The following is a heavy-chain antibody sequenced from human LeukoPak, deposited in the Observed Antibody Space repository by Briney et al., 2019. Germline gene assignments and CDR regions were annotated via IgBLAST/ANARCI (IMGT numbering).Heavy chain of an antibody. Sequence: SGTLSLTCAVSGGSISSSNWWSWVRQPPGKGLEWIGEIYHSGSTNYNPSLKSRVTISVDTSKNQFSLKLSSVTAADTAVYYCARDTDGGNYYYYGMDVWGQGTTVTVSS. CDR3: ARDTDGGNYYYYGMDV. CDR1: GGSISSSNW. J-gene: IGHJ6*02. CDR2: IYHSGST. V-gene: IGHV4-4*02. D-gene: IGHD4-23*01.